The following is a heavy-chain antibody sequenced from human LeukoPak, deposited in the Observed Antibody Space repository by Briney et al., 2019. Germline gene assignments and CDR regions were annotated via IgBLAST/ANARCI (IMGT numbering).Heavy chain of an antibody. V-gene: IGHV3-30*02. CDR2: IRYDGSNK. D-gene: IGHD6-13*01. Sequence: GGSLRLSCAASGFTFSSYGMHWVRQAPGKGLEWVAFIRYDGSNKYYADSVKGRFTISRDNSKNTLYLQMNSLRAEDTAVYYCAKDSIAAVNWFDPWGQGTLVTVSS. CDR3: AKDSIAAVNWFDP. J-gene: IGHJ5*02. CDR1: GFTFSSYG.